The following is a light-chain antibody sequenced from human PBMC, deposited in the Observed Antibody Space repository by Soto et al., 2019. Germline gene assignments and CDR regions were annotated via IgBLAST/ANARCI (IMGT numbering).Light chain of an antibody. Sequence: QSALTQPASVSESPGQSITISCTGSSGDVGSSDYVSWYQQLPGQAPKLMIYEVSKRPSGVPDRFSGSKSGNTASLTVSGLQAEDEADYYCSSYAGSNNLVFGGGTQLTVL. CDR2: EVS. CDR1: SGDVGSSDY. CDR3: SSYAGSNNLV. V-gene: IGLV2-8*01. J-gene: IGLJ2*01.